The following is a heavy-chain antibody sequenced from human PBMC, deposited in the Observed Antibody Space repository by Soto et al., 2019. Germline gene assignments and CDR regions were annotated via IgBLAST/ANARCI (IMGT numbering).Heavy chain of an antibody. CDR2: INAGNGNT. J-gene: IGHJ4*02. V-gene: IGHV1-3*01. D-gene: IGHD6-13*01. CDR1: GYTFTSYA. Sequence: ASVKVSCKASGYTFTSYAMHWVRQAPGQRLEWMGWINAGNGNTKYSQKFQGRVTITRDTSASTAYMELSSQRSEDTAVYYCARDGSSSWYYFDYWGQGTLVTVSS. CDR3: ARDGSSSWYYFDY.